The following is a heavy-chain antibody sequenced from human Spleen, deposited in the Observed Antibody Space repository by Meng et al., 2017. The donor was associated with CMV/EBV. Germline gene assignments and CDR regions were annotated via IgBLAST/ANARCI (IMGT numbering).Heavy chain of an antibody. CDR2: ISWNIGTA. CDR1: GLTFDDYA. Sequence: SLKISCAASGLTFDDYAMHWVRQPPGKGLEWVSGISWNIGTAAYAVSVKGRFTISRDNGMNVLYLQMNSLRAEDTAWYYCAKELAPEVAMFKARNPLYYNFDMDVWGQGTTVTVSS. D-gene: IGHD3-3*01. V-gene: IGHV3-9*01. CDR3: AKELAPEVAMFKARNPLYYNFDMDV. J-gene: IGHJ6*02.